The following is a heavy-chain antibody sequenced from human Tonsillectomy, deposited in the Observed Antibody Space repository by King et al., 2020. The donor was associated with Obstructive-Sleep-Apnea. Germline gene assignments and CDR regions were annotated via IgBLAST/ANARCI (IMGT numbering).Heavy chain of an antibody. CDR2: IRYDGSNK. J-gene: IGHJ6*02. Sequence: HVQLVESGGGVVQPGRSLRLSCAASGFTFSNYGMHWVRQAPGKGLEWVAFIRYDGSNKYYVDSVKGRFTISRDNSKNTRYLQMNSLRAEDTAVYYCAKDPTNYDILTGDYYYYGMDVWGQGTTVTVSS. D-gene: IGHD3-9*01. V-gene: IGHV3-30*02. CDR1: GFTFSNYG. CDR3: AKDPTNYDILTGDYYYYGMDV.